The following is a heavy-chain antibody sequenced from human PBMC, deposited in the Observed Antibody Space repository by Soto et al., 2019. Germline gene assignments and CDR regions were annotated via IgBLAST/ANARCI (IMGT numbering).Heavy chain of an antibody. J-gene: IGHJ5*02. CDR2: MNPGSGNT. D-gene: IGHD3-10*01. CDR1: GYTFTNYE. CDR3: ARMAASGSLNWFDP. Sequence: ASVKVSCKASGYTFTNYEINWVRQATGQGLEWMGWMNPGSGNTGYAHKFQGRVTMARNISISTAYMELSRLGSDDTAIYYCARMAASGSLNWFDPWGQGTLVTVSS. V-gene: IGHV1-8*01.